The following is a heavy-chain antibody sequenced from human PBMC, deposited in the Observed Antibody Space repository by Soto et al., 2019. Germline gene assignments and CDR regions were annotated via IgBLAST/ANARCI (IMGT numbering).Heavy chain of an antibody. CDR1: GGSFSGYY. V-gene: IGHV4-34*01. D-gene: IGHD2-2*01. CDR3: ARESSTSWFDP. CDR2: INHSGST. J-gene: IGHJ5*02. Sequence: QVQLQQWGAGLLKPSETLSLTCAVYGGSFSGYYWSWIRQPTGKGLEWIGEINHSGSTNYNPSLKSRVTKSVDTSKNQFSLKLSAVTAADTAVYYCARESSTSWFDPWGQGTLVTVSS.